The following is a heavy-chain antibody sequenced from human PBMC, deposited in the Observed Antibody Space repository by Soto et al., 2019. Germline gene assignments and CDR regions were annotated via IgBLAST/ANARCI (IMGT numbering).Heavy chain of an antibody. CDR2: INGGNGDT. D-gene: IGHD3-10*01. V-gene: IGHV1-3*01. CDR1: GYSFTSYA. CDR3: AREGRLYNSGDN. J-gene: IGHJ4*02. Sequence: QVQLVQSGAEVQKPGASVKVSCKASGYSFTSYAMHWVRQAPGQRLEWMGYINGGNGDTKYSQRFQGRVTFTRDTSSNTAYMDLSSLRPEDTAVYYCAREGRLYNSGDNWGQGTLVTVSS.